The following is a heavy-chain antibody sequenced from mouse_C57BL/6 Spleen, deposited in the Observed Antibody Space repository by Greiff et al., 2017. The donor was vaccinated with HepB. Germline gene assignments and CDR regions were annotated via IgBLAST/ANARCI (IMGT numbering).Heavy chain of an antibody. CDR2: INPSTGGT. D-gene: IGHD2-5*01. Sequence: VQLQQSGPELVKPGASVKISCKASGYSFTGYYMNWVKQSPEKSLEWIGEINPSTGGTTYNQKFKAKATLTVDKSSSTAYMQLKSLTSEDSAVYYCARSGGSYSNPHYYAMDYWGQGTSVTVSS. CDR3: ARSGGSYSNPHYYAMDY. V-gene: IGHV1-42*01. J-gene: IGHJ4*01. CDR1: GYSFTGYY.